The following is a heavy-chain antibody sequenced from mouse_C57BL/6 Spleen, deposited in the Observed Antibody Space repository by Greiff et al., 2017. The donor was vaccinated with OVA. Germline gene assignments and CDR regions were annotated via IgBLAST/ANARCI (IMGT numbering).Heavy chain of an antibody. Sequence: QVKLQQSGAELVRPGASVTLSCTASGYTFTDYEMHWVKQTPVHGLEWIGAIDPETGGTAYNQKFKGKAILTADTSSSTAYMELRSLTSEDSAVYYCTRTGAMYYWGQGTSVTVSS. CDR1: GYTFTDYE. CDR3: TRTGAMYY. J-gene: IGHJ4*01. V-gene: IGHV1-15*01. D-gene: IGHD4-1*01. CDR2: IDPETGGT.